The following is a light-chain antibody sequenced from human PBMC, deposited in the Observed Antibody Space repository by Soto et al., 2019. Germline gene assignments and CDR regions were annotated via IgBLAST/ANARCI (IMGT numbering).Light chain of an antibody. CDR3: QQRSNWPPKLT. CDR1: QSVSSY. CDR2: DAS. J-gene: IGKJ4*01. V-gene: IGKV3-11*01. Sequence: DIVLTQSPATLSLSPGERATLSCRASQSVSSYLAWYQQKPGQAPRLLIYDASNRATGIPARFSGSGSGTDFTLTISSLEPEDFAIYYCQQRSNWPPKLTFGGGTKVEIK.